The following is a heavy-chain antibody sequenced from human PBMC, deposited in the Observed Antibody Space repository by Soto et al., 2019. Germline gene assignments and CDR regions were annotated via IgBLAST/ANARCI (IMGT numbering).Heavy chain of an antibody. CDR1: GFTFSSYA. CDR3: AKAAGGYSGYDLNPFDY. D-gene: IGHD5-12*01. V-gene: IGHV3-23*01. CDR2: ISGSGGST. Sequence: GGSLRLSCAASGFTFSSYAMSWVRQAPGKGLEWVSAISGSGGSTYYADSVKGRFTISRDNSKNTLYLQMNSLRAEDTAVYYCAKAAGGYSGYDLNPFDYWGQGTLVTVSS. J-gene: IGHJ4*02.